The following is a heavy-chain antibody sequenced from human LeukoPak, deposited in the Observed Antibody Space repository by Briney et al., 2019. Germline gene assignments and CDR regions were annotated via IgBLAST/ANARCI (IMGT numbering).Heavy chain of an antibody. J-gene: IGHJ3*01. Sequence: SETLSLTCTVSGCSISSASYFWGWIRQPPGKGLEWIGTLYYSGSTYYSASLKSRATMSGDTSRNQFSLRLSSVNAADTAVYYCAKAGVRYSDSSALYAFDFWGPGTMVTVSS. CDR2: LYYSGST. CDR1: GCSISSASYF. CDR3: AKAGVRYSDSSALYAFDF. D-gene: IGHD3-22*01. V-gene: IGHV4-39*01.